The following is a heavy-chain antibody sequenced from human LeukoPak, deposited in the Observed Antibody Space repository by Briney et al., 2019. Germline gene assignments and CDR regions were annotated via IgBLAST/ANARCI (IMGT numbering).Heavy chain of an antibody. Sequence: GGSLRLSCAASGFTFSSYSMNWVRQAPGKGLEWVSSISSSSSYIYYADSVKGRFTISRDNAKNSLYLQMNSLRAEDTAVYYCATGTFPGVVVVAPNDAFDIWGQGTMVTVSS. V-gene: IGHV3-21*01. J-gene: IGHJ3*02. CDR1: GFTFSSYS. CDR2: ISSSSSYI. CDR3: ATGTFPGVVVVAPNDAFDI. D-gene: IGHD2-15*01.